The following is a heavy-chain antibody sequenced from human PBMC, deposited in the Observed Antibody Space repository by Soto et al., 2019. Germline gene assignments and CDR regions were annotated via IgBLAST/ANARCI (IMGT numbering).Heavy chain of an antibody. D-gene: IGHD2-2*01. J-gene: IGHJ5*02. V-gene: IGHV4-61*01. Sequence: PSGTLSLTCTVSGGSVSSGSYYWSWIRQPPGKGLEWIGYIYYSGSTNYNPSLKSRVTISVDTSKNQFSLKLSSVTAADTAVYYCARDLEYCISTSCYHNWFDPWGQGTLVTVSS. CDR3: ARDLEYCISTSCYHNWFDP. CDR2: IYYSGST. CDR1: GGSVSSGSYY.